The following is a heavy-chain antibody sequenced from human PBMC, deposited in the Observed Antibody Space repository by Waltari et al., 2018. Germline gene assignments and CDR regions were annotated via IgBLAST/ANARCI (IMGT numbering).Heavy chain of an antibody. D-gene: IGHD2-15*01. V-gene: IGHV1-69*10. CDR3: ARVIKGAYCSGGSCYTSPRPYDYGMDV. CDR2: IIPILGIA. J-gene: IGHJ6*02. Sequence: QVQLVQSGAEVKKPGSSVKVSCKASGGTFSSYAISWVRQDPGQGLEWMGGIIPILGIANYAQKFQGRVTITADKSTSTAYMELSSLRSEDTAVYYCARVIKGAYCSGGSCYTSPRPYDYGMDVWGQGTTVTVSS. CDR1: GGTFSSYA.